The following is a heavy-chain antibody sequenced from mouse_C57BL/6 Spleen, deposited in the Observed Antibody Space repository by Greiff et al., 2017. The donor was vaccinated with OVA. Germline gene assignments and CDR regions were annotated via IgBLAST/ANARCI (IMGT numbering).Heavy chain of an antibody. CDR3: AVYGNGYVDY. D-gene: IGHD2-1*01. V-gene: IGHV5-6*01. J-gene: IGHJ2*01. CDR2: ISSGGSYT. CDR1: GFTFSSYG. Sequence: EVKLMESGGDLVKPGGSLTLSCAASGFTFSSYGMSWVRQTPDKRLEWVATISSGGSYTYSPDSVKGRFTISRDNAKNTLYLQMRSLKSEDTAMYYCAVYGNGYVDYWGQGTTLTVSS.